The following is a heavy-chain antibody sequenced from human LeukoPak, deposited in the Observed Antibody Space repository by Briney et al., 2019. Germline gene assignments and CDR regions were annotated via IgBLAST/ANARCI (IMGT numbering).Heavy chain of an antibody. Sequence: SGTLSLTCTVSGGSISSSSYYWGWIRQPPGKGLEWIGSIYYSGSTYYNPSLKSRVTISVDTSKNQFSLKLSSVTAADTAVYYCARRGETDAFDIWGQGAMVTVSS. D-gene: IGHD3-16*01. V-gene: IGHV4-39*01. J-gene: IGHJ3*02. CDR3: ARRGETDAFDI. CDR1: GGSISSSSYY. CDR2: IYYSGST.